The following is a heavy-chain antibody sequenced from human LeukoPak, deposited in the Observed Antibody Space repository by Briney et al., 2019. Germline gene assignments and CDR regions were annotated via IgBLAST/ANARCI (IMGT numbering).Heavy chain of an antibody. CDR2: ISSSSSYI. J-gene: IGHJ4*02. V-gene: IGHV3-21*01. Sequence: GGSLRLSCAASGFTFSNYSMNWVRQAPGKGLEWVSSISSSSSYIYYADSVKGRFTISRDNAKNSLYLQMNSLRAEGTAVYYCARSSGIAVAGTFGYWGQGTLVTVSS. D-gene: IGHD6-19*01. CDR1: GFTFSNYS. CDR3: ARSSGIAVAGTFGY.